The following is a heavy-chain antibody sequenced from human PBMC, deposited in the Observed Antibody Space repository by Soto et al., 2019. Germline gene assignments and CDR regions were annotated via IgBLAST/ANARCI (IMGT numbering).Heavy chain of an antibody. CDR3: ARGGCISTSCSGFDY. CDR1: GFTFSSYA. J-gene: IGHJ4*02. Sequence: QVQLVESGGGVVQPGRSLRLSCAASGFTFSSYAMHWVRQAPGKGLEWVAVISYDGSNKYYADSVKGRFTISRDNSKNTLYLQMNSLRAEDTAVYYCARGGCISTSCSGFDYWGQGTLVTVSS. CDR2: ISYDGSNK. D-gene: IGHD2-2*01. V-gene: IGHV3-30-3*01.